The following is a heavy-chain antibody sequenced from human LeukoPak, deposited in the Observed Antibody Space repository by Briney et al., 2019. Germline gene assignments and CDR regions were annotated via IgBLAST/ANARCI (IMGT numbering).Heavy chain of an antibody. V-gene: IGHV3-23*01. D-gene: IGHD3-3*01. CDR1: GFTFSSYA. Sequence: GGSLRLSCAASGFTFSSYAMSWVRQAPGKGLEWVSAISGSGGSTYYADSVKGRFTISRDNSKNTLCLQMNSLRAEDTAVYYCAKDAIREITIFGVVISLAFDIWGQGTMVTVSS. CDR2: ISGSGGST. CDR3: AKDAIREITIFGVVISLAFDI. J-gene: IGHJ3*02.